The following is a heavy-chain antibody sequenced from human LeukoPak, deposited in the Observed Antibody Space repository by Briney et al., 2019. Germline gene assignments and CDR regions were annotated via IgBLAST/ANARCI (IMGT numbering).Heavy chain of an antibody. D-gene: IGHD3-10*01. CDR3: ARGRAGPGGY. CDR1: GGSFSGYY. V-gene: IGHV4-34*01. Sequence: PSETLSLTCAVYGGSFSGYYWSWIRQPPGKGLEWIGEINHSGSTNYNPSLKSRVTISVDTSKNQFSLKLSSVTAADTAVYYCARGRAGPGGYWGQGTLVTVSS. J-gene: IGHJ4*02. CDR2: INHSGST.